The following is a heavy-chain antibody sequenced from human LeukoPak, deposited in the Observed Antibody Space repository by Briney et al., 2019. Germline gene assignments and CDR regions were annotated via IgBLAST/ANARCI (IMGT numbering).Heavy chain of an antibody. Sequence: PSETLSLTCTVSGGSISSYYWSWIRQPPGKGLEWIGYIYYSGSTNYNPSPKSRVTISVDPSKNQFSLKLSSVTAADTAVYYCARGAGIQLWLSSWGQGTLVTVSS. D-gene: IGHD5-18*01. J-gene: IGHJ4*02. CDR2: IYYSGST. CDR1: GGSISSYY. V-gene: IGHV4-59*01. CDR3: ARGAGIQLWLSS.